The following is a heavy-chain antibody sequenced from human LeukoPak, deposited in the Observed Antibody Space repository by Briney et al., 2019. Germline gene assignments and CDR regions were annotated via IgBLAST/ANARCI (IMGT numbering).Heavy chain of an antibody. J-gene: IGHJ4*02. Sequence: PGGSLRLSCAASGFTFSSPWMSWVRQAPGKGLEWVANIKLDGSEEYYVDSVKSRFTISRDNAKNSLYLQMNSLRAEDTAVYFCARDQVGDFDYWGQGTLVTVSS. CDR3: ARDQVGDFDY. CDR1: GFTFSSPW. CDR2: IKLDGSEE. V-gene: IGHV3-7*01. D-gene: IGHD1-26*01.